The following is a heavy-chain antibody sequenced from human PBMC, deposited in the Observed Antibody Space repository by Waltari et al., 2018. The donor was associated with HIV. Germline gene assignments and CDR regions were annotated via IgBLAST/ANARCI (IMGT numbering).Heavy chain of an antibody. D-gene: IGHD6-13*01. CDR2: ISGTGDHT. CDR3: ARHSSSHPYYYAMDV. V-gene: IGHV3-23*01. Sequence: EVQLLESGGGLVQPGQSLRLSCTVSGFSFFTYAMSWVRQAPGKGLEWVSAISGTGDHTFYADSVKGRFTISRDNSKRTLYLQMNSLRAEDTALYYCARHSSSHPYYYAMDVWGQGTTVTVSS. J-gene: IGHJ6*02. CDR1: GFSFFTYA.